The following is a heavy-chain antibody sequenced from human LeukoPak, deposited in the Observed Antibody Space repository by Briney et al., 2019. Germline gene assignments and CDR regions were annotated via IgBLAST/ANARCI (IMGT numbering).Heavy chain of an antibody. CDR2: ISSSGSTT. D-gene: IGHD3-3*01. V-gene: IGHV3-11*04. CDR1: AFTFIDYY. CDR3: AREFGDFWSGYIDY. J-gene: IGHJ4*02. Sequence: SLRLSCAPFAFTFIDYYMSWIRQAPGKGLEWVSYISSSGSTTYYAHSVKGRFPTPRDHAKNSSYLQMNSLRAEDTAVYYCAREFGDFWSGYIDYWGQGTLVTVSS.